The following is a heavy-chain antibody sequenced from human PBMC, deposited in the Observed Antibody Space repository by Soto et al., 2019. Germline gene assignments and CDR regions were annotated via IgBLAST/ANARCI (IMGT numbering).Heavy chain of an antibody. CDR3: ARDVTRIVVVPAAKRGNYYYYYMDV. V-gene: IGHV3-30*03. CDR1: GFTFSSYG. J-gene: IGHJ6*03. Sequence: PGGSLRLSCAASGFTFSSYGMHWVRQAPGKGLEWVAVISYDGSNKYYADSVKGRFTISRDNSKNTLYLQMNSLRAEDTAVYYCARDVTRIVVVPAAKRGNYYYYYMDVWGKGTTVTVSS. CDR2: ISYDGSNK. D-gene: IGHD2-2*01.